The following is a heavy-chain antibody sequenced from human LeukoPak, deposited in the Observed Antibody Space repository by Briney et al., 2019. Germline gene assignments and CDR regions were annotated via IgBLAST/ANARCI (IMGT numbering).Heavy chain of an antibody. J-gene: IGHJ3*02. CDR3: ATYGGLGAFDI. V-gene: IGHV3-20*04. D-gene: IGHD4-23*01. CDR2: INWNGGST. CDR1: GFTFDDYG. Sequence: GGSLRLSCAASGFTFDDYGMSWVRQAPGKGLEWVSGINWNGGSTGCADSVKGRFTISRDNAKNSLYLQMNSLRAEDTALYYCATYGGLGAFDIWGQGTMVTVSS.